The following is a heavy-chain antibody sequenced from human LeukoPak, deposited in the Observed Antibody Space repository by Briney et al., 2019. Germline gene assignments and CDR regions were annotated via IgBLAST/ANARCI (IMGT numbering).Heavy chain of an antibody. CDR3: AKVSRYCSGGSCYYHPFDY. D-gene: IGHD2-15*01. Sequence: GSLRLSCAASGFTFSSYAMSWVRQAPGKGLEWVSGISGSGGSTYYADSVKGRFTISSDNSKNTLYLQMNSLRAEDTAVYYCAKVSRYCSGGSCYYHPFDYWGQGTLVTVSS. CDR1: GFTFSSYA. V-gene: IGHV3-23*01. J-gene: IGHJ4*02. CDR2: ISGSGGST.